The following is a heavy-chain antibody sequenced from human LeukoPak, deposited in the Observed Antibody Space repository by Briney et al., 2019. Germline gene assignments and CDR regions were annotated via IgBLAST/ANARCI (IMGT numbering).Heavy chain of an antibody. D-gene: IGHD6-13*01. CDR1: GFTFSDYY. CDR3: TRRPYSSSWYYFDY. J-gene: IGHJ4*02. V-gene: IGHV3-11*04. CDR2: ISSSGSML. Sequence: GGSLRLSCTVSGFTFSDYYMSWVRQAPGKGLEWVSYISSSGSMLHYADSVEGRFTTSRDNAKNSLYLQMSSLRVEDTAVYYCTRRPYSSSWYYFDYWGQGTLVTVSS.